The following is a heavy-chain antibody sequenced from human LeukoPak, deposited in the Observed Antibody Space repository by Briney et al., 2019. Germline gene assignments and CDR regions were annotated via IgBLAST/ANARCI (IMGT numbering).Heavy chain of an antibody. D-gene: IGHD3-22*01. CDR2: INHSGST. J-gene: IGHJ4*02. V-gene: IGHV4-34*01. CDR1: GVSFSGYY. CDR3: ARGRKGYYYDSSGYYYPPYFDY. Sequence: SETLSLTCAVYGVSFSGYYWSWIRQPPGKGLEWIGEINHSGSTNYNPSLKSRVTISVDTSKNQFSLKLSSVTAADTAVYYCARGRKGYYYDSSGYYYPPYFDYWGQGTLVTVSS.